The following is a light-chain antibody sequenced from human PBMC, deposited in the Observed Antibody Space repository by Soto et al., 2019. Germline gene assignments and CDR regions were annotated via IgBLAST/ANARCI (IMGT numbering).Light chain of an antibody. CDR1: QSVGSN. J-gene: IGKJ1*01. CDR3: QQYNNWPPDRT. V-gene: IGKV3-15*01. CDR2: GAS. Sequence: EIVMTKSPATLSVAPGERATLSCRASQSVGSNLAWYQQKPGQAPRLLIYGASTRATDIPARFSGSGSGTEFTLTISSLQSEDFAIYFCQQYNNWPPDRTFGQGTKVEIK.